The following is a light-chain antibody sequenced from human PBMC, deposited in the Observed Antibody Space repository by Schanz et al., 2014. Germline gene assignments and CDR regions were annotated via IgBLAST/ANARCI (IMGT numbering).Light chain of an antibody. V-gene: IGLV1-44*01. J-gene: IGLJ2*01. CDR2: SNN. CDR1: SSNIGSNT. CDR3: TSYAGSNKFVA. Sequence: QSVLTQPPSASGTPGQRVTISCSGSSSNIGSNTVNWYQQLPGTAPKLLIYSNNQRPSGVPDRFSGSRSGNTASLTVSGLQAEDEADYYCTSYAGSNKFVAFGGGTKLTVL.